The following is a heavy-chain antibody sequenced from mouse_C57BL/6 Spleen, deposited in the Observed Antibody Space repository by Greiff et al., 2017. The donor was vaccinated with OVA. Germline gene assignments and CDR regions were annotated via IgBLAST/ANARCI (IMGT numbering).Heavy chain of an antibody. CDR2: ISSGSSTI. D-gene: IGHD3-3*01. V-gene: IGHV5-17*01. J-gene: IGHJ2*01. Sequence: EVKLMESGGGLVKPGGSLKLSCAASGFTFSDYGMHWFRQAPEKGLEWVAYISSGSSTIYYADTVKGRFTISRDNAKNTLFLQMTSLRSEDTAMYYCARGGPLYFDYWGQGTTLTVSS. CDR1: GFTFSDYG. CDR3: ARGGPLYFDY.